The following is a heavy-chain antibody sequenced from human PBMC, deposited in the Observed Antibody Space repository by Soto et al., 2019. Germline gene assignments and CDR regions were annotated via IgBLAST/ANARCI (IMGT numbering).Heavy chain of an antibody. CDR1: GGSISSYY. J-gene: IGHJ4*02. V-gene: IGHV4-59*01. CDR2: TYYSGSS. CDR3: AGSYYYASGSPY. D-gene: IGHD3-10*01. Sequence: SETLSLTCTVSGGSISSYYLSWMRQPPGKGLEWIGYTYYSGSSNYNPSLKSRVTISVDTSKNQFSLKLSSVTAADTAVYYCAGSYYYASGSPYWGQGTLVTVSS.